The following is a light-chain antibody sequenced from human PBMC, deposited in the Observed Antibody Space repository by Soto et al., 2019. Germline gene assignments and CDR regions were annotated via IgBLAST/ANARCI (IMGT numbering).Light chain of an antibody. J-gene: IGKJ4*01. Sequence: EIVMTQSPATLSVSPGDTATLSCRPSQAVSSNLAWYQQKPGQAPRLLMYGASTRATGIPARFSGSGSGTDFTLTISSLQSEDFAVYYCQQYNNWPPLTFGGGTKVEMK. CDR2: GAS. CDR3: QQYNNWPPLT. CDR1: QAVSSN. V-gene: IGKV3-15*01.